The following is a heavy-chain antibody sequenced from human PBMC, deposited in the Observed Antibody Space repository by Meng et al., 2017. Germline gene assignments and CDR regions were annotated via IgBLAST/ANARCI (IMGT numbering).Heavy chain of an antibody. V-gene: IGHV1-69*02. D-gene: IGHD5-12*01. CDR3: ARSRAGSGYDFYYGMDV. J-gene: IGHJ6*02. CDR2: IIPILGIA. Sequence: SVKVSCKASGGTFSSYTISWVRQAPGQGLEWMGRIIPILGIANYAQKFQGRVTITADKSTSTAYMELSSLRSEDTAVYYCARSRAGSGYDFYYGMDVWGQATTVTVSS. CDR1: GGTFSSYT.